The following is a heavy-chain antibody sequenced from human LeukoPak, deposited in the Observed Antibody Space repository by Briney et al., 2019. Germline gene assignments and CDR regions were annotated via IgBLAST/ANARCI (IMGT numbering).Heavy chain of an antibody. CDR3: ARDRTFSTYYYGSGFFQGRPYYYYYYMDV. Sequence: SVKVSCKASGFSFTGSVIQWVRQARGQRLEWIGWIVVGSGNTNYAQKFQERVTITRDRSTSTAYMELSSLRSDDTAVYYCARDRTFSTYYYGSGFFQGRPYYYYYYMDVWGKGTTVTVS. D-gene: IGHD3-10*01. CDR1: GFSFTGSV. J-gene: IGHJ6*03. CDR2: IVVGSGNT. V-gene: IGHV1-58*02.